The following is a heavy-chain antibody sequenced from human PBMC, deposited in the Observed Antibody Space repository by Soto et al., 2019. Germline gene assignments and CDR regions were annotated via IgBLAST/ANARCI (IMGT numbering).Heavy chain of an antibody. J-gene: IGHJ6*02. CDR1: GGSISSSNW. V-gene: IGHV4-4*02. D-gene: IGHD1-7*01. CDR2: IYHSGST. CDR3: ERDKMEILTGQYYYYGMDV. Sequence: SETLSLTCAVSGGSISSSNWWSWVRQPPGKGLEWIGEIYHSGSTNYNPSLKSRVTISVDKSKNQFSLKLSSVTAADTAVYYCERDKMEILTGQYYYYGMDVWGQGTTVTVSS.